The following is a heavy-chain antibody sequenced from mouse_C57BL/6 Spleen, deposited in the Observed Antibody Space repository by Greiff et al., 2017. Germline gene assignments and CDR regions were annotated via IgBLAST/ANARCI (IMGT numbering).Heavy chain of an antibody. V-gene: IGHV1-75*01. CDR1: GYTFTDYY. CDR2: IFPGSGST. D-gene: IGHD1-1*01. CDR3: ARGDYYGSSSYYYAMDY. J-gene: IGHJ4*01. Sequence: QVQLKESGPELVKPGASVKISCKASGYTFTDYYINWVKQRPGQGLEWIGWIFPGSGSTYYNEKFKGKATLTVDKSSNTAYMLLSSLTSEDSAVYFCARGDYYGSSSYYYAMDYWGQGTSVTVSS.